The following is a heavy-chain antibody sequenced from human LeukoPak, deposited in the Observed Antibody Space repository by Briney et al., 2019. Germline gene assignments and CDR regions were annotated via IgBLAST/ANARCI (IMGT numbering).Heavy chain of an antibody. CDR1: GYTFTSYY. J-gene: IGHJ6*04. CDR2: INPSVGST. D-gene: IGHD3-9*01. Sequence: GASVKVSCKASGYTFTSYYMHWVRQAPGQGLEWMGIINPSVGSTSYAQKFQGRVTMTRDTSTSTVYMELSSLRSEDTAVYYCAREGRYFDWLLDYYYYYGMDVWGKGTTVTVSS. V-gene: IGHV1-46*01. CDR3: AREGRYFDWLLDYYYYYGMDV.